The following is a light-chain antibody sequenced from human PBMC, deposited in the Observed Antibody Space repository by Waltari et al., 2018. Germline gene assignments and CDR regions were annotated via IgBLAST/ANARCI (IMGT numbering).Light chain of an antibody. CDR2: DAS. Sequence: EIVLTQSPATLSLSPGERATLSCRASQGVSTYLAWYQQKPGQAPRLLIYDASNRATGIPARFSGSGSGTDFTLTISSLEPEDFAVYCCQQRSNWPLTFGGGTKLEIK. CDR1: QGVSTY. CDR3: QQRSNWPLT. J-gene: IGKJ4*01. V-gene: IGKV3-11*01.